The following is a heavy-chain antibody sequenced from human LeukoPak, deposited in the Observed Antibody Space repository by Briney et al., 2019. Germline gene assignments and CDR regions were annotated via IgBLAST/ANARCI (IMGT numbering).Heavy chain of an antibody. Sequence: PGGSLRLSCAASGVTFSSYAMSWVRQAPGKGLEWVSAISGSGGSTYYADSVKGRFTISRDNSKNTLYLQMNSLRAEDTAVYYCAKDLCLWFGEFLHDYWGQGTLVTVSS. CDR3: AKDLCLWFGEFLHDY. J-gene: IGHJ4*02. D-gene: IGHD3-10*01. CDR1: GVTFSSYA. V-gene: IGHV3-23*01. CDR2: ISGSGGST.